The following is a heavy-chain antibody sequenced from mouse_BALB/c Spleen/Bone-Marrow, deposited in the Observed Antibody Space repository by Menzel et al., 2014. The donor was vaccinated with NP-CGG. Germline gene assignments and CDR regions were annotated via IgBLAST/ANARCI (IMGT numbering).Heavy chain of an antibody. D-gene: IGHD1-1*01. Sequence: VQLQQSGTVLARPGASVKMSCKASGYSFTSYWMHWVKQRPGQGLEWIGAIYPGNSGTSYNQKFKGKAKLTAVTSANTAYMELSSLTNEDSAVYYCTRFGSSYDWYFDVWGAGTTVTVSS. V-gene: IGHV1-5*01. CDR2: IYPGNSGT. CDR1: GYSFTSYW. CDR3: TRFGSSYDWYFDV. J-gene: IGHJ1*01.